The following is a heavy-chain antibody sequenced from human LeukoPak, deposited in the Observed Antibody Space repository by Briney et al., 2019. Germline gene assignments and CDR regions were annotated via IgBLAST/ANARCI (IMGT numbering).Heavy chain of an antibody. CDR2: ISHDGTR. CDR1: GGSIDITNY. J-gene: IGHJ4*02. Sequence: TSETLSLTCGVSGGSIDITNYWSWVRQAPGKGLEWIGEISHDGTRNYNPSLRSRVAMSFDRANTYFSLSLTAVTAADTALYYCTRESRPFCPFAFWGQGVMVTVSS. V-gene: IGHV4-4*02. CDR3: TRESRPFCPFAF. D-gene: IGHD2-2*01.